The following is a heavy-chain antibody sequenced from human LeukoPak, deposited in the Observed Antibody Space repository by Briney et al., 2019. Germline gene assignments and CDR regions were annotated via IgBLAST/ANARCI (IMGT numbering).Heavy chain of an antibody. Sequence: GSLRLSCAASGFTFSSYSMNWVRQAPGKGLEWIGSIYYSWSTYYNPSLKSRVTISVDTSKNQFSLKLSSVTAADTAVYYCARDYDILTGYYKSAFDIWGQGTMVTVSS. V-gene: IGHV4-39*07. CDR1: GFTFSSYS. D-gene: IGHD3-9*01. CDR2: IYYSWST. CDR3: ARDYDILTGYYKSAFDI. J-gene: IGHJ3*02.